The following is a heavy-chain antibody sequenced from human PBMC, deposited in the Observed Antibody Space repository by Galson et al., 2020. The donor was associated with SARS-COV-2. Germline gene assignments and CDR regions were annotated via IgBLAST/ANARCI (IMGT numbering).Heavy chain of an antibody. CDR2: ISNDGSDK. V-gene: IGHV3-30*18. CDR1: GFTFTSYG. CDR3: AKDREDCSGDTCSDYDYYAMDV. J-gene: IGHJ6*02. Sequence: GGSLRLSCAASGFTFTSYGMHWVRQAPGKGLAWVAFISNDGSDKYYADSVKGRFTISRDNSKNTLYLQMNSLRAEDTAMYYCAKDREDCSGDTCSDYDYYAMDVWGQGTTVTVSS. D-gene: IGHD2-15*01.